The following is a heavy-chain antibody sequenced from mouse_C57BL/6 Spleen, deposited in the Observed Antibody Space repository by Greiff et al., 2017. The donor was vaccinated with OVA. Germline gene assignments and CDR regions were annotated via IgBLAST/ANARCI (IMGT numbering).Heavy chain of an antibody. J-gene: IGHJ3*01. V-gene: IGHV5-4*01. D-gene: IGHD2-4*01. CDR2: ISDGGSYT. CDR1: GFTFSSYA. Sequence: EVNLVESGGGLVKPGGSLKLSCAASGFTFSSYAMSWVRQTPEKRLEWVATISDGGSYTYYPDNVKGRFTISRDNAKNNLYLQMSHLKSEDTAMYYCARDWRLRGWCAYWGQGTLVTVSA. CDR3: ARDWRLRGWCAY.